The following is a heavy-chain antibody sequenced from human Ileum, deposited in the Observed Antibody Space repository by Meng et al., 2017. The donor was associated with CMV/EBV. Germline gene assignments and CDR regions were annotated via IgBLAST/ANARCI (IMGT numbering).Heavy chain of an antibody. Sequence: GESLKISCAASGFSFTSYEFNWVRQAPGKGLEWVSGISSSGASTYYAESVEGRFTISRDNSKNTLYLQMSSLRAEDAALYYCATSGDYFRLDHWGQGTLVTVSS. D-gene: IGHD3-22*01. CDR3: ATSGDYFRLDH. V-gene: IGHV3-23*01. J-gene: IGHJ4*02. CDR1: GFSFTSYE. CDR2: ISSSGAST.